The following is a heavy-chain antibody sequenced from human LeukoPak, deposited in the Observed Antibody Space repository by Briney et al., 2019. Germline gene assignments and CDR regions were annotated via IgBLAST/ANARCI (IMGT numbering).Heavy chain of an antibody. Sequence: GGSLRLSCAASGFTFDDYGMSWVRQAPGKGLEWVSRINWNGGSTGYADSVKGRFTISRDNAKNSLYLQMNSLRAEDTALYYCARDYYDSSGYWVFDIWGQGTMVTVSS. V-gene: IGHV3-20*04. CDR3: ARDYYDSSGYWVFDI. J-gene: IGHJ3*02. CDR2: INWNGGST. D-gene: IGHD3-22*01. CDR1: GFTFDDYG.